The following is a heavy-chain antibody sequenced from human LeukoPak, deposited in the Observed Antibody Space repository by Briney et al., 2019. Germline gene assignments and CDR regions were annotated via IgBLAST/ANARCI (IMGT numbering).Heavy chain of an antibody. J-gene: IGHJ4*02. CDR1: GYTFTSYG. V-gene: IGHV1-18*01. CDR2: MNAYNGNT. D-gene: IGHD3-10*01. CDR3: ARGGALLWFGELGLDY. Sequence: GASVKVSCKASGYTFTSYGISGVRQAPGQGREGMGWMNAYNGNTNYAQKLQGRVTMTRDTSTSTVYMELSSLRSEDTAVYYCARGGALLWFGELGLDYWGQGTLVTVSS.